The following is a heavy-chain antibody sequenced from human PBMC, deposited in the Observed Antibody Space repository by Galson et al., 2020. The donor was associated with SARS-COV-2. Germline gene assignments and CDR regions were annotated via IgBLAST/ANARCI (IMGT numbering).Heavy chain of an antibody. CDR2: IYHTGST. J-gene: IGHJ4*02. D-gene: IGHD3-10*01. Sequence: SETLSLTCTVSGGSMSGGAFYWSWIRQHPVKGLEWLGYIYHTGSTSYSPSLASRITISLDTSKNQFSLRLTSVTAADTAVYYCAKGHSSVVRGHKVTSTTPADWGQGILVTVSS. CDR3: AKGHSSVVRGHKVTSTTPAD. CDR1: GGSMSGGAFY. V-gene: IGHV4-31*02.